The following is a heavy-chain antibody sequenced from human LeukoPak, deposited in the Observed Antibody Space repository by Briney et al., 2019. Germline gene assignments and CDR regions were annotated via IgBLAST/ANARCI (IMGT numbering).Heavy chain of an antibody. CDR2: ISYRGST. V-gene: IGHV4-59*01. D-gene: IGHD2-2*01. Sequence: PSETLSLTCTVSGGSIASYYWSWIRQFPGKGLEWIGYISYRGSTSYNPSLNSRVSISLDTSKNQLSLRLNSVTAADTAVYYCARGVPATANFDYWGQGTLVTVSS. J-gene: IGHJ4*02. CDR3: ARGVPATANFDY. CDR1: GGSIASYY.